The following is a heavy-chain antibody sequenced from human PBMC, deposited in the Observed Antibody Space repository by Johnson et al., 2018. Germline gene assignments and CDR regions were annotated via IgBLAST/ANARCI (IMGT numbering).Heavy chain of an antibody. J-gene: IGHJ6*02. D-gene: IGHD2-2*01. CDR2: ISGRGTNK. CDR3: ASSRAPMLRDNYDYYYGMDV. Sequence: QVQLVQSGGDLVKPGGSXRLSCAASGFTFSDYYMSWIRQAPGKGLEWVSYISGRGTNKYYADSVEGRFTLPRDNAQNSLYLQMNSLRAEATAVYYCASSRAPMLRDNYDYYYGMDVWGQGTTVTVSS. V-gene: IGHV3-11*01. CDR1: GFTFSDYY.